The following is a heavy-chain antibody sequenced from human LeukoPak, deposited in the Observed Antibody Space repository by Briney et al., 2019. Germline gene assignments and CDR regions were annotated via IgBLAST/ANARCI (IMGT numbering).Heavy chain of an antibody. CDR2: INPNSGGT. CDR1: GYTFTGYY. J-gene: IGHJ5*02. CDR3: ARASFWESPINWFDP. V-gene: IGHV1-2*02. Sequence: ASVKVSCKASGYTFTGYYIHWVRQAPGQGLEWMGWINPNSGGTNYAQKFQGRVTMTRDTSISTAYMEVTRLTSDDTAVYYCARASFWESPINWFDPWGQGTLVTVSS. D-gene: IGHD3-3*01.